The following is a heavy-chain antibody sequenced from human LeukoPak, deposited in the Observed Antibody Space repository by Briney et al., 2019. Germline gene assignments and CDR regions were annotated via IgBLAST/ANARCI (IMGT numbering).Heavy chain of an antibody. CDR3: ARGVYIAAAQYAY. D-gene: IGHD6-13*01. J-gene: IGHJ4*02. CDR2: IYYSGTT. V-gene: IGHV4-59*01. Sequence: SETLSLTCAVYGGSFSGYYWSWIRQPPGKGLEWIGYIYYSGTTNYNPSLKSRVTISVDTSKNQFSLKLSSVTVADTAVYYCARGVYIAAAQYAYWGQGTLVTVSS. CDR1: GGSFSGYY.